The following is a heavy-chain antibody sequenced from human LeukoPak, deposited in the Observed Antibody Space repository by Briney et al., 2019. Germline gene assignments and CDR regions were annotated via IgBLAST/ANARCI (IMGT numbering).Heavy chain of an antibody. V-gene: IGHV4-59*12. Sequence: SETLSLTCTVSGGSISSYYWSWIRQPPGKGLEWIGYIYYSGNTNYNPSLKSRVTISVDTSKNQFSLKLSSVTAADTAVYYCARDPTVVTPEAVDIWGQGTKVTVSS. CDR1: GGSISSYY. D-gene: IGHD4-23*01. J-gene: IGHJ3*02. CDR2: IYYSGNT. CDR3: ARDPTVVTPEAVDI.